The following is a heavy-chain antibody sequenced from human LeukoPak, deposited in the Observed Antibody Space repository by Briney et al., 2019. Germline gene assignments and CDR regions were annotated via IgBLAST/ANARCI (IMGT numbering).Heavy chain of an antibody. CDR3: ARAEALKFRDFDY. CDR2: IYSSGGNI. V-gene: IGHV3-48*03. J-gene: IGHJ4*02. Sequence: AGSLRLSCAASGFTFSSYEMNWVRQAPGKGLEWVSYIYSSGGNIYYADSVKGRFTISRDNARNSLYLQMNSLRAEDTAIYYCARAEALKFRDFDYWGQGTLVTVSS. CDR1: GFTFSSYE.